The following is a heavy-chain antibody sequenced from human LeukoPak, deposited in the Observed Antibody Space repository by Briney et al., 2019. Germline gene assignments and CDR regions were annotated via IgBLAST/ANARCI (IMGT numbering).Heavy chain of an antibody. Sequence: SETLSLTCAVSGYSISSGYYWGWIRQPPGKGLEWIGSIYHSGSTYYNPSLKSRVTISVDTSKNQFSLKLSSVTAADTAVYYCARDHPLAVAGFFDYWGQGTLVTVSS. D-gene: IGHD6-19*01. CDR1: GYSISSGYY. V-gene: IGHV4-38-2*02. J-gene: IGHJ4*02. CDR2: IYHSGST. CDR3: ARDHPLAVAGFFDY.